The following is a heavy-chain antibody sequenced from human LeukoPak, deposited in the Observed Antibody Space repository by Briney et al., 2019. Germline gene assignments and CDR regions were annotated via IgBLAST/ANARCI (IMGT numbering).Heavy chain of an antibody. J-gene: IGHJ3*02. CDR2: IYFPRTT. D-gene: IGHD3-22*01. CDR3: ARAYYDSSGYYNAFDI. V-gene: IGHV4-59*01. CDR1: YX. Sequence: YXWSWIRQPXGXGXEWVGYIYFPRTTTSPPSLNIRFSISVDTSNNQFSLKLSSVTAADTAVYYCARAYYDSSGYYNAFDIWGQGTMVTVSS.